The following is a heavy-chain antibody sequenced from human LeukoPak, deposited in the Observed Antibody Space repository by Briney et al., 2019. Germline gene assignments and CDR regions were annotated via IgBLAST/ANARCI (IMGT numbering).Heavy chain of an antibody. CDR3: ARVGVAVAVFSRYWFDP. J-gene: IGHJ5*02. V-gene: IGHV1-69*13. CDR1: GGTFSSYA. D-gene: IGHD6-19*01. CDR2: IIPIFGTA. Sequence: ASVKVSCKASGGTFSSYAISWVRQAPGQGLEWMGGIIPIFGTANYAQKFQGRVTITADESTSTAYMELSSLRSEDTAVYYCARVGVAVAVFSRYWFDPWGQGTLVTVSS.